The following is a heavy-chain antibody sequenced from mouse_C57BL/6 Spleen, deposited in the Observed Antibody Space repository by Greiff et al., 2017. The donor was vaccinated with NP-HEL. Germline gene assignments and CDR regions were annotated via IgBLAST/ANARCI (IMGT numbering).Heavy chain of an antibody. J-gene: IGHJ1*03. CDR1: GYTFTSYW. V-gene: IGHV1-59*01. D-gene: IGHD2-4*01. CDR2: IDPSDSYT. Sequence: VQLQQPGAELVRPGTSVKLSCKASGYTFTSYWMHWVKQRPGQGLEWIGVIDPSDSYTNYNQKFKGKATLTVDTSSSTAYMQLSSLTSEDSAVYYCARNDYDTAYWYFDVWGTGTTVTVSS. CDR3: ARNDYDTAYWYFDV.